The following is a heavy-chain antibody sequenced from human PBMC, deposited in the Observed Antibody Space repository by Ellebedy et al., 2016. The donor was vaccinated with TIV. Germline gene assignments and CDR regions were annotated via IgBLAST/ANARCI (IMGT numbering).Heavy chain of an antibody. D-gene: IGHD6-19*01. CDR2: INSDGSST. CDR3: ARAGSSGWEAYFDL. V-gene: IGHV3-74*01. Sequence: GESLKISCAASGFTFTQYWLHWVRQAPGKGPVWVSRINSDGSSTTYADSVKGRFTISRDNDKNTLYLQMNSLRAEDTAVYYCARAGSSGWEAYFDLWGRGTLVTVSS. J-gene: IGHJ2*01. CDR1: GFTFTQYW.